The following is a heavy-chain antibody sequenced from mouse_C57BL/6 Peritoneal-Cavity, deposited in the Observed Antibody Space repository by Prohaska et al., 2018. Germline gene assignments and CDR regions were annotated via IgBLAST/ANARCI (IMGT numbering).Heavy chain of an antibody. D-gene: IGHD2-1*01. J-gene: IGHJ2*01. CDR1: GYTFTSYW. V-gene: IGHV1-69*01. CDR3: ARSGDYGNFYYFDY. CDR2: IDPSDSYT. Sequence: QVQLQQPGAELVMPGASVKLSCKASGYTFTSYWMHWVKQRPGQGLEWIGEIDPSDSYTNYNQKFKGKATLTVDKSSSTAYMQLSSLTSEDSAVYYCARSGDYGNFYYFDYWGQGTTLTVSS.